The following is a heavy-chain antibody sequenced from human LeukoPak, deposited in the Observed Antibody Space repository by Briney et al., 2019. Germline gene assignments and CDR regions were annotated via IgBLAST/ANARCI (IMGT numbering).Heavy chain of an antibody. Sequence: PGRSLRLSCAASGFTFDDYAMHWVRQAPGKGLEWVSGISWNSGRIGYADSVKGRFTISRDNAKNTLYLQMNSLRAEDTAVYYCARVSPGFDYYYYYMDVWGKGTTVTVSS. CDR1: GFTFDDYA. V-gene: IGHV3-9*01. D-gene: IGHD3-10*01. J-gene: IGHJ6*03. CDR3: ARVSPGFDYYYYYMDV. CDR2: ISWNSGRI.